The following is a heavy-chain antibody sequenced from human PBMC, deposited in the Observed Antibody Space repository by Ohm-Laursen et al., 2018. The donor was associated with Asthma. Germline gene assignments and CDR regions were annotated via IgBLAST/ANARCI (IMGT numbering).Heavy chain of an antibody. D-gene: IGHD3-3*01. J-gene: IGHJ6*02. CDR3: AKDLAAIFGVVRYYYYYGMDV. CDR1: GFTFSSYG. V-gene: IGHV3-30*18. Sequence: SLRLSCAASGFTFSSYGMHWVRQAPGKGLEWVAVISYDGSNKYYADSVKGRFTISRDNSKNTLYLQMNSLRAEDTAVYYCAKDLAAIFGVVRYYYYYGMDVWGQGTTVTVSS. CDR2: ISYDGSNK.